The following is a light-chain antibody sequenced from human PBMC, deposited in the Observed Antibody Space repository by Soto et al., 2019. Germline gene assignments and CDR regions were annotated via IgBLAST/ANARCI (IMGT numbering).Light chain of an antibody. V-gene: IGKV3-11*01. J-gene: IGKJ2*01. Sequence: EIVLTQSPATLSLSAGERATLSCRASQSVRNQLAWYQQKPGQAPRLLIYDAFNRATGIPGRFSGSGSGTDFTHTISSLEPEDFAVYYCQQHGNSPYTFGQGTKLEIK. CDR3: QQHGNSPYT. CDR2: DAF. CDR1: QSVRNQ.